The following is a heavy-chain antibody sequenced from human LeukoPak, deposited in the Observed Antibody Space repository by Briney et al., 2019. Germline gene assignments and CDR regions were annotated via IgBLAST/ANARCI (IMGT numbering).Heavy chain of an antibody. Sequence: GGSLRLSCAASGFTFDDYAMHWVRQAPGKGLEWVSGISWNSGSIGYADSVKGRFTISRDNAKNSLYLQMNSLKAEDTALYYCAKDRGPLVIYGHFDYWGQGTLVTVSS. D-gene: IGHD2/OR15-2a*01. V-gene: IGHV3-9*01. CDR1: GFTFDDYA. CDR2: ISWNSGSI. J-gene: IGHJ4*02. CDR3: AKDRGPLVIYGHFDY.